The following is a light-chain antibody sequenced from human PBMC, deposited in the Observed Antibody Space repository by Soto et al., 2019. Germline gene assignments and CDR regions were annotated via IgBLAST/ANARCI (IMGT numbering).Light chain of an antibody. CDR2: GAS. J-gene: IGKJ1*01. Sequence: EIVMTQSPATLSVSTGERATVSCRASQSVSSNLAWYQQKPGQAPRLLIYGASTRATGIRARFSGSGSGTEFTHTVSSLQSEDFAVYYCQQHNNWPPSTFGQGTKEEIK. V-gene: IGKV3-15*01. CDR1: QSVSSN. CDR3: QQHNNWPPST.